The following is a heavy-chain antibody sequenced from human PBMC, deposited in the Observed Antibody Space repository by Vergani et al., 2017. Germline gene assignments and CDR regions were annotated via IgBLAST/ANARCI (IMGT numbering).Heavy chain of an antibody. CDR1: GFTFSSYS. Sequence: EVQLVESGGGLVQPGGSLRLSCAASGFTFSSYSMNWVRQAPGKGLEWVSYISSSSSTIYYADSVKGRFTISRDNAKNSLYLQMNSLRAEDTAVYYCARGAGYDFWSGYSLPLHDYWGQGTLVTVSS. D-gene: IGHD3-3*01. CDR3: ARGAGYDFWSGYSLPLHDY. CDR2: ISSSSSTI. J-gene: IGHJ4*02. V-gene: IGHV3-48*01.